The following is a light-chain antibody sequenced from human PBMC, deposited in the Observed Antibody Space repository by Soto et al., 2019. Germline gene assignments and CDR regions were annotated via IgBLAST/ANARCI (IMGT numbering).Light chain of an antibody. CDR2: DVF. V-gene: IGLV2-14*03. J-gene: IGLJ1*01. CDR3: CSYTSTSTLYV. Sequence: QSALTQPASVSASPGQSISISCTGTSSDVGGGNSVSWYQQHPGKAPKVIIYDVFNRPSGVSNRFSGSKSGNTASLTISGLQAEDEADYYCCSYTSTSTLYVFGSGTKLTVL. CDR1: SSDVGGGNS.